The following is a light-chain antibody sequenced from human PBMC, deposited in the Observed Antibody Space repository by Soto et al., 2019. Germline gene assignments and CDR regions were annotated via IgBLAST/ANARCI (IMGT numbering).Light chain of an antibody. V-gene: IGLV2-14*01. CDR1: SSDIGDYNY. CDR3: SSYTSTSSYV. Sequence: ALTQPASVSGSPGQSITISCTGTSSDIGDYNYVSWYQQHPGKAPKLMIYEVSNRPSGISNRFSGSKSGNTASLTISGLQADDEADYYCSSYTSTSSYVFGTGTKLTVL. CDR2: EVS. J-gene: IGLJ1*01.